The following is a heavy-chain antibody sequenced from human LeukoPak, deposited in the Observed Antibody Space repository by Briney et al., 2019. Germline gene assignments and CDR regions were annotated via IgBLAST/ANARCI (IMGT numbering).Heavy chain of an antibody. CDR3: ARSSRELGGYGPWELMPPFDD. Sequence: PGRSLRLSCAASGFTFSTYGMHWVRQAPGKGLEWVAVISYDGSNKYYADSVKGRFTISRDNSKNTLYLQMNSLRAEDTAAYYCARSSRELGGYGPWELMPPFDDWGQGTLVTVSS. D-gene: IGHD1-7*01. CDR2: ISYDGSNK. J-gene: IGHJ4*02. CDR1: GFTFSTYG. V-gene: IGHV3-30*03.